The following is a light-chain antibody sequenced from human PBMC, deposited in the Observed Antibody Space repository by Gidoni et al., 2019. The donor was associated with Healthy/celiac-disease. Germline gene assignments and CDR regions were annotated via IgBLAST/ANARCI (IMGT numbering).Light chain of an antibody. CDR1: QSVLYSSNNKNY. V-gene: IGKV4-1*01. J-gene: IGKJ4*01. CDR2: WAS. Sequence: DIVMTQSPDSLAVPLGERATINCKSSQSVLYSSNNKNYLAWYQQKPGQPPKLLIYWASTRESGVPDRFSGSGSGKDFTLTISSLQAEDVAVYYCQQYYSTSLTFGGGTKVEIK. CDR3: QQYYSTSLT.